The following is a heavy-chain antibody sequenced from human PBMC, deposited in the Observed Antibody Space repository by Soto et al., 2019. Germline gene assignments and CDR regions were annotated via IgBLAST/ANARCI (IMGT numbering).Heavy chain of an antibody. D-gene: IGHD3-16*01. Sequence: EVQLVESGGGLVQPGGSLRLSCAASGITFSNSWMHWVRQAPGKGLVWVSRINSDGSYTSYADSVTGRFTISRDNPMDTLFLQMNSLRAEDTAVYYCASGGAGTSFDYWGQGTLVTVSS. V-gene: IGHV3-74*01. CDR2: INSDGSYT. J-gene: IGHJ4*02. CDR1: GITFSNSW. CDR3: ASGGAGTSFDY.